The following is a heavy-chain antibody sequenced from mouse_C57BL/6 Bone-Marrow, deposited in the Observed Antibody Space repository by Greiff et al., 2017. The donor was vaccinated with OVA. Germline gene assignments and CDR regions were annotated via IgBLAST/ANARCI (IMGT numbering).Heavy chain of an antibody. V-gene: IGHV1-82*01. J-gene: IGHJ2*01. CDR3: ARESLTTVVAHFDY. CDR1: GYAFSSSW. CDR2: IYPGDGDT. D-gene: IGHD1-1*01. Sequence: VQLQQSGPELVKPGASVKISCKASGYAFSSSWMNWVKQRPGKGLEWIGRIYPGDGDTNYNGKFKGKATLTADKSSSTAYMQLSSLISEDSAVYFCARESLTTVVAHFDYWGQGTTLTVSS.